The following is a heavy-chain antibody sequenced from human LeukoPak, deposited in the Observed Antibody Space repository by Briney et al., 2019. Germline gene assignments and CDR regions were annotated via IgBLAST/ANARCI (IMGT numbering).Heavy chain of an antibody. CDR3: ARDGYSSGWYSFDYYYYYGMDV. J-gene: IGHJ6*02. D-gene: IGHD6-19*01. V-gene: IGHV1-18*01. CDR1: GYTFTSYG. CDR2: ISGYNGNT. Sequence: GASVKVSCTASGYTFTSYGISWVRQAPGQGLEWTGWISGYNGNTNYAQKLQGRVTMTTDTSTSTAYMELRSLRSDDTAVYYCARDGYSSGWYSFDYYYYYGMDVWGQGTTVTVSS.